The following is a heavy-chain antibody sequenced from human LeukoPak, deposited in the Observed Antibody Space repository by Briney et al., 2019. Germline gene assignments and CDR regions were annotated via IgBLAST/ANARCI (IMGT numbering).Heavy chain of an antibody. J-gene: IGHJ4*02. V-gene: IGHV4-59*01. D-gene: IGHD2-2*01. Sequence: PSETLSLTCTVSGGSISSYYWSWIRQPPGKGLEWIGYIYYSGSTNYNPSLKSRVTISVDTSKNQFSLKLSSVTAADTAVYYCARLRVVVPAAIFVGGKFDCWGQGTLVTVSS. CDR2: IYYSGST. CDR3: ARLRVVVPAAIFVGGKFDC. CDR1: GGSISSYY.